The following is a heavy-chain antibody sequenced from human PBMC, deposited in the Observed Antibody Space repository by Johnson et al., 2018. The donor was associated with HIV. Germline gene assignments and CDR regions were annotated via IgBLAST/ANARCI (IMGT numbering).Heavy chain of an antibody. D-gene: IGHD6-13*01. CDR1: GFTFDDYA. Sequence: EVQLVESGGGLVQPGRSLRLSCAASGFTFDDYAMHWVRQAPGKGLEWVSYISSSGSTRYYADSVKGRFTISRDNAKNSLYLQMNGLRPEDTAVYYCAKDEAQTLASAGRDAFDFWGQGTAVTV. CDR2: ISSSGSTR. V-gene: IGHV3-48*03. CDR3: AKDEAQTLASAGRDAFDF. J-gene: IGHJ3*01.